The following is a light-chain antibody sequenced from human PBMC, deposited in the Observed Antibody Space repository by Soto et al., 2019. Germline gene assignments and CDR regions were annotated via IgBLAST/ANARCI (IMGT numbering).Light chain of an antibody. J-gene: IGLJ1*01. Sequence: SYELTQPPSVSVAPGQTARITCGGNNIGSKSVHWYQQKPGQAPALVVYDDSDRPSGIPERFSGSNSGNTATLTISRVEAGDEADYYCQVWDSSSDVFGTGTKLTVL. CDR3: QVWDSSSDV. CDR1: NIGSKS. V-gene: IGLV3-21*02. CDR2: DDS.